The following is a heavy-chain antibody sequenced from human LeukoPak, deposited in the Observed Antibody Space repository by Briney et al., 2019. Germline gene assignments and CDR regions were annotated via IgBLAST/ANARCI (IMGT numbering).Heavy chain of an antibody. Sequence: GGSLRLSCAASGFTVSSNYMSWVRQAPGKGLEWVSAIYSGGSTYYADSVKGRFTLSRDKSKNTLYLQMNSLRAEDTAVYYCARVPPPVSARVPGYYGMDVWGQGTTVTVSS. V-gene: IGHV3-53*01. CDR3: ARVPPPVSARVPGYYGMDV. CDR2: IYSGGST. CDR1: GFTVSSNY. J-gene: IGHJ6*02. D-gene: IGHD5-18*01.